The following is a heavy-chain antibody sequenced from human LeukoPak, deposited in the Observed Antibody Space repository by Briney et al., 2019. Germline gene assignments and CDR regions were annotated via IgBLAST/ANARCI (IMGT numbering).Heavy chain of an antibody. CDR3: ARVYEIAAAGTGYYYYYMDV. Sequence: ASVKVSCKASGGTFSSYAISWVRQAPGQGLEWMGGIIPIFGTANYAQKFQGRVTITADKSTSTAYMELSSLRSEDTAVYYCARVYEIAAAGTGYYYYYMDVWGKGTTVTVSS. J-gene: IGHJ6*03. D-gene: IGHD6-13*01. V-gene: IGHV1-69*06. CDR2: IIPIFGTA. CDR1: GGTFSSYA.